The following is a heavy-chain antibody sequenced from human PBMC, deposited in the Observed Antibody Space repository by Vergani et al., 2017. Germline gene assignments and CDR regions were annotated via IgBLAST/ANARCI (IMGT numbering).Heavy chain of an antibody. V-gene: IGHV3-11*06. Sequence: QVQLVESGGGLVKPGGSLRLSCAASGFTFSDYYMSWIRQAPGKGLEWVSYISSSSSYTNYADSVKGRFTISRDNAKNSLYLQMNSLRAEDTAVYYCARDIRHDDILTGYYEGPFDYWGQGTLVTVSS. CDR3: ARDIRHDDILTGYYEGPFDY. CDR2: ISSSSSYT. J-gene: IGHJ4*02. CDR1: GFTFSDYY. D-gene: IGHD3-9*01.